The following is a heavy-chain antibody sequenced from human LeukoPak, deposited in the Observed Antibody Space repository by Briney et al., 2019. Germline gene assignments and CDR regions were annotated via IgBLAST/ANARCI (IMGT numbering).Heavy chain of an antibody. V-gene: IGHV3-21*01. CDR1: GFGFSSYS. J-gene: IGHJ6*03. Sequence: GGSLRLSCAASGFGFSSYSMNWVRRAPGKGLEWVSCISSSSSYIYYADSVKGRFTISRDNAKNSLYLQMNSLRAEDTAVYFCARDPIGGLYYYYMDVWGKGITVTVSS. CDR3: ARDPIGGLYYYYMDV. CDR2: ISSSSSYI. D-gene: IGHD4-23*01.